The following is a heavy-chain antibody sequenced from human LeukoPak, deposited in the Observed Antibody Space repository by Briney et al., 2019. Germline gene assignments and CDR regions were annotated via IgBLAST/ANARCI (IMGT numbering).Heavy chain of an antibody. D-gene: IGHD5-24*01. CDR1: GFTFSSYS. V-gene: IGHV3-21*01. CDR2: ISSSSSYI. J-gene: IGHJ4*02. Sequence: PGGSLRLSCAASGFTFSSYSMNWVRQAPGKGLEWVSSISSSSSYIYYADSVKGRFTISRDNAKNSLYLQMNSLRAEDTAVYYCARSSGFSDGRRFDYWGQGTLVTVSS. CDR3: ARSSGFSDGRRFDY.